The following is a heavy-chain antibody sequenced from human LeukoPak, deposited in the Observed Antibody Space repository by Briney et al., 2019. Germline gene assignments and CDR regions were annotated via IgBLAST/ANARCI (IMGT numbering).Heavy chain of an antibody. Sequence: SETLSLTCTVSGGSISSYYWSWIRQPAGKGLEWIGRIYSSGSINYNPSLKSRVTISVDTSKNQFSLKLSSVTAADTAVYYCARERWELHWFDPWGQGTLVTVSS. CDR2: IYSSGSI. D-gene: IGHD1-26*01. CDR1: GGSISSYY. V-gene: IGHV4-4*07. CDR3: ARERWELHWFDP. J-gene: IGHJ5*02.